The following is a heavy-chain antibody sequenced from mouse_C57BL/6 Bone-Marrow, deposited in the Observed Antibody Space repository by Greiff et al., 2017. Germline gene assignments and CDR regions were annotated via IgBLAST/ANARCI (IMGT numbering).Heavy chain of an antibody. CDR3: ARKPYCYGSTLFDY. Sequence: QVQLQQPGAELVRPGTSVKLSCKASGYTFTSYWMHWVKQRPGQGLEWIGVIDPSDSYTNYNQKFKGKATLTVDTSSSTAYMQHSILTSEDSAVYYCARKPYCYGSTLFDYWGQGTTLTVSS. J-gene: IGHJ2*01. CDR2: IDPSDSYT. V-gene: IGHV1-59*01. CDR1: GYTFTSYW. D-gene: IGHD1-1*01.